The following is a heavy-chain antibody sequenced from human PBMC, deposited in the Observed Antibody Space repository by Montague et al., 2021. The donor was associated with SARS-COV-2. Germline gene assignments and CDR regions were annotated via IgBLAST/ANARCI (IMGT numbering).Heavy chain of an antibody. CDR1: GGSFSDYN. Sequence: SETLSLTCAVYGGSFSDYNWSWIRQPPGKGLEWIGEINHSGSTNYNPSLKSRVTISVDTCKNQCSLKLNSVTAADTAVYYCARGVVAVNMIVVLITQGNYYLAYWGHGTLVTVSS. D-gene: IGHD3-22*01. CDR3: ARGVVAVNMIVVLITQGNYYLAY. J-gene: IGHJ4*01. CDR2: INHSGST. V-gene: IGHV4-34*01.